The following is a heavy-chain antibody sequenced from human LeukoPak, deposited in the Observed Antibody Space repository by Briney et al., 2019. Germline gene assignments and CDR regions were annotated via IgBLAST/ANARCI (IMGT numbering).Heavy chain of an antibody. J-gene: IGHJ4*02. V-gene: IGHV4-61*02. D-gene: IGHD3-3*01. Sequence: PSQTLSLTCTVSGGSISSGSYYWSWIRQPAGKGLEWIGRIYTSGSTNYNPSLKSRVTISVDTSKNQFSLKLSSVTAADTAVYYCWGGLDGGIFGKYFYYLGQGTLVTVSS. CDR3: WGGLDGGIFGKYFYY. CDR2: IYTSGST. CDR1: GGSISSGSYY.